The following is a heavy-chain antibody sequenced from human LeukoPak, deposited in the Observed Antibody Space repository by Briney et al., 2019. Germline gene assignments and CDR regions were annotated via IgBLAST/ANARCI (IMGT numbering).Heavy chain of an antibody. CDR2: INPNSGGT. CDR3: ARIRLAGGFDP. Sequence: ASVKVSCKASGYTFTGYYMHWVRQAPGQGLEWMGRINPNSGGTNYAQKFQGRVTMTRDTSISTAYMELSRLRSEDTAVYYCARIRLAGGFDPWGQGTLVTVSS. D-gene: IGHD3-9*01. CDR1: GYTFTGYY. J-gene: IGHJ5*02. V-gene: IGHV1-2*06.